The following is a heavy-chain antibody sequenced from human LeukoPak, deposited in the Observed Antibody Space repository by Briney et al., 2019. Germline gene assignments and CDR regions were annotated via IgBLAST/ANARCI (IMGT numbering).Heavy chain of an antibody. CDR3: AKDIRSGYYGSGTLYGMDV. Sequence: GGSLRLSCAASGFTFSSYWMSWVRQAPGKGLEWVANIKQDGSEKYYVDSVKGGFTISRDNAKNSLYLQMNSLRTEDTALYYCAKDIRSGYYGSGTLYGMDVWGQGTTVTVSS. J-gene: IGHJ6*02. V-gene: IGHV3-7*03. CDR1: GFTFSSYW. CDR2: IKQDGSEK. D-gene: IGHD3-10*01.